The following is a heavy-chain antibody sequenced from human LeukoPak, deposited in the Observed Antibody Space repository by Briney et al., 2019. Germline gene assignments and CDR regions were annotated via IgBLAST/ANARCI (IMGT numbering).Heavy chain of an antibody. J-gene: IGHJ4*02. CDR1: GFTFSNAW. CDR2: IKSKTDGGTT. CDR3: TTGDIVVVPAAIDY. D-gene: IGHD2-2*01. V-gene: IGHV3-15*01. Sequence: GGSLRLSCAASGFTFSNAWMSWVRQAPGKGLEWVGRIKSKTDGGTTDYAAPVKGRFTISRDDSKNTLYLQMNSLKTEDTAVYYCTTGDIVVVPAAIDYWGQGTLVTVSS.